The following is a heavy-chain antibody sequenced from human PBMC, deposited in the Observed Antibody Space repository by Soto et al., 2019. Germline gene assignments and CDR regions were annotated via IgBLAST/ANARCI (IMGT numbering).Heavy chain of an antibody. V-gene: IGHV3-64D*08. Sequence: GGSLRLSCSASGFTFSNCAMHWVRQGPGKGLDYVSAVRNDGATTYYADSVKGRFTISRDNSKNTLYLQMNSLRPEDTAVYYCVKGSRYSNGWYDSWGQGTLVTVSS. CDR3: VKGSRYSNGWYDS. CDR2: VRNDGATT. D-gene: IGHD6-19*01. CDR1: GFTFSNCA. J-gene: IGHJ5*01.